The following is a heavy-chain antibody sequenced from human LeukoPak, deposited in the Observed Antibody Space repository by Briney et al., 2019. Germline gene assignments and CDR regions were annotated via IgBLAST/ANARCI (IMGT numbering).Heavy chain of an antibody. Sequence: ASVKVSYKASGYTFTGYYLHWVRQAPGQGLEWMGWINPNSGGTNYAQKLQGRVTMTRDTSITTAYLELSRLKSDDTAVYYCARGPSGAAAGYLSGAFLNYWGQGTLVTVSS. CDR1: GYTFTGYY. V-gene: IGHV1-2*02. J-gene: IGHJ4*02. D-gene: IGHD2-15*01. CDR3: ARGPSGAAAGYLSGAFLNY. CDR2: INPNSGGT.